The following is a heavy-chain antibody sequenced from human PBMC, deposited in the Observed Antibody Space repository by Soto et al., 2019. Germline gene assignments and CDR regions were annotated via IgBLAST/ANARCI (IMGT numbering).Heavy chain of an antibody. J-gene: IGHJ3*02. CDR3: AKGSGRITMIVVVSPYGGAFDI. D-gene: IGHD3-22*01. Sequence: HPGGSLRLSCAASGFTFSSYAMSWVRQAPGEGLEWVSAISGSGGSTYYADSVKGRFTISRDNSKNTLYLQMNSLRAEDTAVYYCAKGSGRITMIVVVSPYGGAFDIWGQGTMVT. CDR1: GFTFSSYA. CDR2: ISGSGGST. V-gene: IGHV3-23*01.